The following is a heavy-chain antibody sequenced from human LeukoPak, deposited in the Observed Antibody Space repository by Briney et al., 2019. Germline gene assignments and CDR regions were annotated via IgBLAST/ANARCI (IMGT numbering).Heavy chain of an antibody. Sequence: GGSLRLSCAASGFTFSSYSMNWVRQAPGKGLEWVAVISYDGSNKYYADSVKGRFTISRDNSKNTLYLQMNSLRAEDTAVYYCARAVGRMVYATFDYWGQGTLVTVSS. D-gene: IGHD2-8*01. CDR3: ARAVGRMVYATFDY. V-gene: IGHV3-30*03. J-gene: IGHJ4*02. CDR2: ISYDGSNK. CDR1: GFTFSSYS.